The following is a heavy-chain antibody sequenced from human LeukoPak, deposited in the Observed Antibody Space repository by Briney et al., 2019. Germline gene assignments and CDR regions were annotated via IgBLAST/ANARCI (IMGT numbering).Heavy chain of an antibody. J-gene: IGHJ5*02. Sequence: PGGSLRLSCATSGFTFSDYSMTWVRQAPGKGLEWVSSITSTSSHINYADSVRGRFTISRDNAKNALFLQMTSLTDEDTALYYCARARLGFYDEYFDPWGPGTQVTVSS. CDR3: ARARLGFYDEYFDP. CDR2: ITSTSSHI. V-gene: IGHV3-21*01. D-gene: IGHD3-16*01. CDR1: GFTFSDYS.